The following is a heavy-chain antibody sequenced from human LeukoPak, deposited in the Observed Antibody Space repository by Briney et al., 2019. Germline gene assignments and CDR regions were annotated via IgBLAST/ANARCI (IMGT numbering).Heavy chain of an antibody. J-gene: IGHJ4*02. CDR1: EFTVSDNY. V-gene: IGHV3-66*01. D-gene: IGHD3-22*01. CDR2: LYIDGST. CDR3: ASLNYDSTGYHGPVDY. Sequence: GGSLRLSCTASEFTVSDNYMSWVRQAPGKGLEWVSTLYIDGSTYYADAVKGRFTTSRDNFKNTLYLQMNRLRDEDTAVYYCASLNYDSTGYHGPVDYWGQGTLVTVSS.